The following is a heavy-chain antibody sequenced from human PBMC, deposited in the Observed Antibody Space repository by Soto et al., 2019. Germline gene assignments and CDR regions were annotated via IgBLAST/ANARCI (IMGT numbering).Heavy chain of an antibody. J-gene: IGHJ6*02. V-gene: IGHV1-18*01. CDR2: ISAYNGNT. CDR1: GYTFTSYG. D-gene: IGHD4-17*01. Sequence: QVQLVQSGAEVKKPGASVKVSCKASGYTFTSYGISWVRQAPGQGLEWMGWISAYNGNTNYAQKPQGRVTMTTDTTPSTAYMELRSLRSDDTAVYYCARDRLPLRPNYGMDVWGQGTTVTVSS. CDR3: ARDRLPLRPNYGMDV.